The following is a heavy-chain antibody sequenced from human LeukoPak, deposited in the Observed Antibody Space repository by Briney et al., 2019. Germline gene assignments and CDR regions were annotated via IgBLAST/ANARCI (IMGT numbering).Heavy chain of an antibody. CDR3: ARAPSEIGGYYPEYFRH. CDR2: IKSDGST. J-gene: IGHJ1*01. D-gene: IGHD3-22*01. V-gene: IGHV3-74*01. Sequence: GGSLRLSCAASGFTFSSYWMHWVRQAPGKGLVWVSRIKSDGSTNYADSVKGRFTISRDNAKNTLSLRMNSLRAEDTGVYYCARAPSEIGGYYPEYFRHWGQGTLVTVSS. CDR1: GFTFSSYW.